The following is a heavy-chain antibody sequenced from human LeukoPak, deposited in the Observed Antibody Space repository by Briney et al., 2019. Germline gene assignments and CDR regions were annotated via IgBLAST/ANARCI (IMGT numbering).Heavy chain of an antibody. J-gene: IGHJ6*02. V-gene: IGHV3-48*03. CDR3: ARVLMWYDILTGPYLYGMDV. CDR2: ISSSGSTI. Sequence: PGGSLRLSCAASGFTFSSYEMNWVRQAPGKGLEWVSYISSSGSTIYYADSVKGRFTISRDNAKNSLYLQMNSLRAEDTAVYYCARVLMWYDILTGPYLYGMDVWGQGTTVTVSS. CDR1: GFTFSSYE. D-gene: IGHD3-9*01.